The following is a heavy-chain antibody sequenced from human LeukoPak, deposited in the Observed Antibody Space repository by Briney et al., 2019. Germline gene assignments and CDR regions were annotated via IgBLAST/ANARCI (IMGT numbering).Heavy chain of an antibody. CDR3: ARRRGDFWIDYYAFDY. D-gene: IGHD3-3*01. CDR1: GGSISSYY. Sequence: KPSETLSLTCTVSGGSISSYYWSWIRQPPGKGLEWIGYIYYSGSTNYNPSLTSRVTISLDTSKNQFSLKLRSVTAADTAVYYCARRRGDFWIDYYAFDYWGQGTLVSISS. V-gene: IGHV4-59*08. CDR2: IYYSGST. J-gene: IGHJ4*02.